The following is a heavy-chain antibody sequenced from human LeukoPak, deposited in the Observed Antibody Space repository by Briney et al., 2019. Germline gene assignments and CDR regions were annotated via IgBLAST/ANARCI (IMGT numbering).Heavy chain of an antibody. CDR2: INPNSGGT. V-gene: IGHV1-2*02. J-gene: IGHJ4*02. Sequence: ASVKVSCKASGYTFTGYYIHWVRQAPGQGLEWMGWINPNSGGTNYAQKFQGRVTMTRDTSISTAYMELSRLRSDDTAVYYCARDCYSSACLDYWGQGTLVTVSS. D-gene: IGHD6-19*01. CDR3: ARDCYSSACLDY. CDR1: GYTFTGYY.